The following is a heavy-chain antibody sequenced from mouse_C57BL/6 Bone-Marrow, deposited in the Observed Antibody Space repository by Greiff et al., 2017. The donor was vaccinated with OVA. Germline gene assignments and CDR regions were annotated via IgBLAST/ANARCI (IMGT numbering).Heavy chain of an antibody. CDR3: ATGTGFAY. CDR2: ISNGGGST. J-gene: IGHJ3*01. V-gene: IGHV5-12*01. Sequence: EVQGVESGGGLVQPGGSLKLSCAASGFTFSDYYMYWVRQTPEKRLEWVAYISNGGGSTYYPDTVKGRFTISRDNAKTTLYLQMSRLKSEDTAMYYCATGTGFAYWGQGTLVTVSA. D-gene: IGHD3-3*01. CDR1: GFTFSDYY.